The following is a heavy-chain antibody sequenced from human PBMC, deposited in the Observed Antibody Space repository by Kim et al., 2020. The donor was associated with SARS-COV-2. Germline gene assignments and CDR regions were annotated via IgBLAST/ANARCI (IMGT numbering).Heavy chain of an antibody. J-gene: IGHJ4*02. D-gene: IGHD5-18*01. CDR1: GGSFSGYY. CDR3: ARFLVDTAIGPPPPPRYYFDY. CDR2: INHSGST. V-gene: IGHV4-34*01. Sequence: SETLSLTCAVYGGSFSGYYWSWIRQPPGKGLEWIGEINHSGSTNYNPSLKSRVTISVDTSKNQFSLKLSSVTAADTAVYYCARFLVDTAIGPPPPPRYYFDYWGQGTLVTVSS.